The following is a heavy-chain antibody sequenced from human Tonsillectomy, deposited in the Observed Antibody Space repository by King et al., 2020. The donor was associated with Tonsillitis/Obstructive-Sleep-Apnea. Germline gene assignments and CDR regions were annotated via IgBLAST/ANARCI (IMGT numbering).Heavy chain of an antibody. CDR3: ARRKSGSYDEYYFDY. CDR1: GYSFTSYW. Sequence: QLVQSGAEVKKPGESLKISCKGSGYSFTSYWIGWVRQMPGKGLEWMGIIYPGDSDTRYSPSFQGQGTISADKSISTAYLQWSSLKASDTAMYYCARRKSGSYDEYYFDYWGQGTLVTVSS. D-gene: IGHD1-26*01. V-gene: IGHV5-51*01. J-gene: IGHJ4*02. CDR2: IYPGDSDT.